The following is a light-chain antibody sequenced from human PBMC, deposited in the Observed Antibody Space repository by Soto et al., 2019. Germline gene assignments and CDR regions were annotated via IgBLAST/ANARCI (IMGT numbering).Light chain of an antibody. Sequence: SYELTQPPSVSVAPGQTAGISCGGNNIGSRSVHWYQQKPGQAPVLVVYDDRDRPSGIPERFAGSNSGNTATLTISRVEAGDEADYYCQVWDSTSDHDVFGTGTKVTVL. CDR3: QVWDSTSDHDV. V-gene: IGLV3-21*02. CDR2: DDR. J-gene: IGLJ1*01. CDR1: NIGSRS.